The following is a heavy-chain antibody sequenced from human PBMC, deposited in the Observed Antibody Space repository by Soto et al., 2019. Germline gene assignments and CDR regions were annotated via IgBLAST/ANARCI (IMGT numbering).Heavy chain of an antibody. J-gene: IGHJ6*02. D-gene: IGHD6-6*01. Sequence: SETLSLTCTVSGGSVSSGSYYWSWIRQPPGKGLEWIGYIYYSGSTNYNPSLKSRVTISVDTSKNQFSLKLSSVTAADTAVYYCARDWAIAARPYYYYGMDVWGHGTTVTVSS. CDR1: GGSVSSGSYY. CDR3: ARDWAIAARPYYYYGMDV. V-gene: IGHV4-61*01. CDR2: IYYSGST.